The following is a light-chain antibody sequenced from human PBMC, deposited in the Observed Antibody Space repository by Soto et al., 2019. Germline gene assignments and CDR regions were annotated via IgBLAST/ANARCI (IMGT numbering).Light chain of an antibody. J-gene: IGLJ3*02. V-gene: IGLV2-11*01. Sequence: QSALTQPRSVSGSPGQSVTISCTGTSSDVGGYNYVSWYQQHPGKAPKLMIYDVSKRPSGVPDRFSGSKSGNTASLTISGLQAEDEADYYCAAWDDHLTPYWVFGGGTKLTVL. CDR3: AAWDDHLTPYWV. CDR2: DVS. CDR1: SSDVGGYNY.